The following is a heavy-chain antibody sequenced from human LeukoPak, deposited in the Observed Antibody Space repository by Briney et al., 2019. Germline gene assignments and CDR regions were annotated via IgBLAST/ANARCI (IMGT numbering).Heavy chain of an antibody. CDR2: ISSTSSYI. Sequence: GGSLRLSCAASGFTVSSNYMNWVRQAPGKGLEWVSSISSTSSYIYYADSVKGRFTISRDKDKNSVYLQMTSLRAGDTAVYYCARGGGWFGELSYMDVWGKGTTVTISS. CDR1: GFTVSSNY. CDR3: ARGGGWFGELSYMDV. J-gene: IGHJ6*03. D-gene: IGHD3-10*01. V-gene: IGHV3-21*01.